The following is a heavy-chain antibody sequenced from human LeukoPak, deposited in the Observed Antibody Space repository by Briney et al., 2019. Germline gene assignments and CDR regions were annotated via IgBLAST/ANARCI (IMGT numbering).Heavy chain of an antibody. J-gene: IGHJ6*02. D-gene: IGHD6-6*01. CDR1: GFTFSSYA. Sequence: GGSLRLSCAASGFTFSSYAMSWVRQAPGKGLEWVSAISGSGGSTYYADSVKGRFTISRDNSKNTLYLQMNSLRAEDTAVYYCAKTYSSSSLAYYYYGMDVWGQGTTVTVSS. CDR2: ISGSGGST. V-gene: IGHV3-23*01. CDR3: AKTYSSSSLAYYYYGMDV.